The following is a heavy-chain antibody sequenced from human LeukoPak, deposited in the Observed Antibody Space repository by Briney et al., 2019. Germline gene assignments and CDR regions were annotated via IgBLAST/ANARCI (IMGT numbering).Heavy chain of an antibody. V-gene: IGHV3-30*04. D-gene: IGHD3-22*01. CDR3: VYDSSGRFDS. CDR1: GFTFSSYA. CDR2: ISYDGSNK. J-gene: IGHJ4*02. Sequence: GGSLRLSCAASGFTFSSYAMHWVRQAPGKGLEWVAVISYDGSNKYYADSVKGRFTISRDNSKNTLYLQMNSLRAEDTALYYCVYDSSGRFDSWGQGTLVTVSS.